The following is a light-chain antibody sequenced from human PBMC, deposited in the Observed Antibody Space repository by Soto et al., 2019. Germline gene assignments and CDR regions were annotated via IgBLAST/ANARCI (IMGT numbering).Light chain of an antibody. Sequence: EIVLTQSPCTLSLSPWDRATRSCRASQSLISNYLAWYQQYPRQAPRLLIFGAYTRATGIPARFSGSGSGTDFTLTISSLHSEDFAVYSCQQFNNWPLTFGGGTKVDIK. J-gene: IGKJ4*01. V-gene: IGKV3-15*01. CDR1: QSLISNY. CDR3: QQFNNWPLT. CDR2: GAY.